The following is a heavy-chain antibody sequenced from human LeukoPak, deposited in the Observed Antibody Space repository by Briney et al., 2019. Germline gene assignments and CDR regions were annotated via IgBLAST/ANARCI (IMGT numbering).Heavy chain of an antibody. CDR3: ARDSRLNHFDY. CDR1: GGSISSYY. Sequence: SETLSLTCTATGGSISSYYLSWIRQPPGKGLEWIGYIYYSGSINYNPSLKSRVTISVDTSKNQFSLKLSSVTAADTAVYYCARDSRLNHFDYWGQGTLVTVSS. J-gene: IGHJ4*02. D-gene: IGHD2-2*01. V-gene: IGHV4-59*01. CDR2: IYYSGSI.